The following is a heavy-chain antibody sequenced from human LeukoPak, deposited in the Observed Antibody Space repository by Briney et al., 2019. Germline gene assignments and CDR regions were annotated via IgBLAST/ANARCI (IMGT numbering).Heavy chain of an antibody. CDR2: ISAYNGNT. D-gene: IGHD3-22*01. CDR1: GYTFTSYG. J-gene: IGHJ4*02. Sequence: GASVKVSCKASGYTFTSYGISWVRQAPGQGLEWMGWISAYNGNTNYAQKLQGRVTMTTDTSTSTAYMELRSLRSDDTAVYYCARNKGDRYYYDSSGYPGYWGQGTLVTVSS. V-gene: IGHV1-18*01. CDR3: ARNKGDRYYYDSSGYPGY.